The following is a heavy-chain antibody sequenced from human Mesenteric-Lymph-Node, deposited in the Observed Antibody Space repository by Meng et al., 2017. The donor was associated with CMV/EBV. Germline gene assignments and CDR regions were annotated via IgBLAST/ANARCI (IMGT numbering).Heavy chain of an antibody. J-gene: IGHJ5*02. D-gene: IGHD3-10*01. V-gene: IGHV4-39*01. CDR3: ARPHYYGSGSSPWFDP. CDR1: CCSIRSSSYY. CDR2: IYYSGST. Sequence: QLQLQGSGPGLVKPSETLSLTCTGPCCSIRSSSYYWGWIRQPPGKGLEWIGSIYYSGSTYYNPSLKSRVTISVDTSKNQFALKLSSVTAADTAVYYCARPHYYGSGSSPWFDPWGQGTLVTVSS.